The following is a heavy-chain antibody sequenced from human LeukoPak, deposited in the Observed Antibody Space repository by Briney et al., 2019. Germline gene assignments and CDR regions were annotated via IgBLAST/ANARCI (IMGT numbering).Heavy chain of an antibody. CDR2: IWYDGSNK. CDR3: ARGALGATTWFDP. Sequence: PGRSLRLSCAASGFTFSSYGMHWLRQAPGKGLEWVAVIWYDGSNKYYADSVKGRFTISRDNSKNTLYLQMNSLRAEDTAVYYCARGALGATTWFDPWGQGTLVTVSS. J-gene: IGHJ5*02. CDR1: GFTFSSYG. V-gene: IGHV3-33*01. D-gene: IGHD1-26*01.